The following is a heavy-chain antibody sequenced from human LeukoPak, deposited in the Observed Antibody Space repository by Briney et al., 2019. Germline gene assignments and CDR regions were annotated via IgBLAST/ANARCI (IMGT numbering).Heavy chain of an antibody. Sequence: ASVKVSCKASGYTLTNYYMHWVRQAPGQGLEWMGIINPSGGSTSYAQKFQGRVTMTRDTSTSTVYMELTSLRSEDTAVYYCARDVAARTNWFDPWGQGTLVTVSS. CDR3: ARDVAARTNWFDP. D-gene: IGHD6-6*01. V-gene: IGHV1-46*01. CDR2: INPSGGST. CDR1: GYTLTNYY. J-gene: IGHJ5*02.